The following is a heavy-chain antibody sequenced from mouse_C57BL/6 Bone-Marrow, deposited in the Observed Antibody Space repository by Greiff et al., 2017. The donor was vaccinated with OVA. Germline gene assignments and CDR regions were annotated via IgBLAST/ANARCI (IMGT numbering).Heavy chain of an antibody. D-gene: IGHD2-3*01. J-gene: IGHJ1*03. V-gene: IGHV1-52*01. Sequence: QVQLQQPGAELVRPGSSVKLSCKASGYTFTSYGMHWVKQRPMQGLEWIGNIDPYDSETHYNQKFKDKATLTVDTPSSTAYMQLSSLTSEDSAVYYCARQGDGYPLWYFDVWGTGTTVTVSS. CDR3: ARQGDGYPLWYFDV. CDR1: GYTFTSYG. CDR2: IDPYDSET.